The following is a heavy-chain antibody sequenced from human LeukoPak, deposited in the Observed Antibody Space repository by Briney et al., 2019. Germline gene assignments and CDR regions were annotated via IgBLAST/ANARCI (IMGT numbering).Heavy chain of an antibody. Sequence: GGSLRVSCAAPGFTFSNFVMMWVRQAPRAGLQWVSTITGYGATFYADSVRGRFTIFRDTSMNTLFLQMNSLGAEDTAVYYCAKGAAAGKVDWFDPWGQGTLVSVSS. CDR3: AKGAAAGKVDWFDP. V-gene: IGHV3-23*01. J-gene: IGHJ5*02. CDR1: GFTFSNFV. D-gene: IGHD6-13*01. CDR2: ITGYGAT.